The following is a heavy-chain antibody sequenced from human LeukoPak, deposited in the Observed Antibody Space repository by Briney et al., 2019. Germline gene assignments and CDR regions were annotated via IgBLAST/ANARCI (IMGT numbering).Heavy chain of an antibody. CDR3: ARERDDYYSDY. D-gene: IGHD3-3*01. J-gene: IGHJ4*02. Sequence: GGSLRLSCAASGFTFSGYEMNWVRQAPGKGLEWVSYISRSGTIISYADSVKGRFTISRDNAKNSLYLQMNSLRAEDTAVYYCARERDDYYSDYWGQGTLVTVSS. V-gene: IGHV3-48*03. CDR2: ISRSGTII. CDR1: GFTFSGYE.